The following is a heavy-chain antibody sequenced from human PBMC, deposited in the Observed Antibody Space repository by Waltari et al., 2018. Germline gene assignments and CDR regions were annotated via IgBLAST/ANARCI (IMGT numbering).Heavy chain of an antibody. Sequence: QVQLQESGPGLAKPSEILSLTCTVYGGPVSSGSSYWNWIRQPPGKGLAWIGYLYYSGSTNDNPSLKSRVTISVDTSKNQFSLKLGSVTAADTAVYYCASYTVTTTEEYFQHWGQGTLVTVSS. D-gene: IGHD4-17*01. CDR2: LYYSGST. J-gene: IGHJ1*01. V-gene: IGHV4-61*01. CDR1: GGPVSSGSSY. CDR3: ASYTVTTTEEYFQH.